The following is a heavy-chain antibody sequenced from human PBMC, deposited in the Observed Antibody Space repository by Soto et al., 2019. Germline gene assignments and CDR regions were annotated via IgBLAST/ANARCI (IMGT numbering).Heavy chain of an antibody. V-gene: IGHV4-59*01. D-gene: IGHD5-12*01. CDR1: GGSISSYY. Sequence: SETLSLTCTVSGGSISSYYWSWIRQPPGKGLEWIGYIYYSGSTNYNPSLKSRVTISVDTSKNQFSLKLSSVTAADTAVYYCARDRRDGYNLAFDIWGQGTMVTVSS. CDR3: ARDRRDGYNLAFDI. J-gene: IGHJ3*02. CDR2: IYYSGST.